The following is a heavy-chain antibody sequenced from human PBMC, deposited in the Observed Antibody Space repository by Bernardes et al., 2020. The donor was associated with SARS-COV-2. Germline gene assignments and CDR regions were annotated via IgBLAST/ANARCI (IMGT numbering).Heavy chain of an antibody. CDR1: GFTFSSYW. CDR2: INSDGSST. D-gene: IGHD2-15*01. J-gene: IGHJ2*01. V-gene: IGHV3-74*01. Sequence: GGSLRLSCAASGFTFSSYWIHWVRQAPGKGLVWVSLINSDGSSTYYADSVKGRFTISRDNAKNTLYLQMNSLRAEDTAVYYCARVKGYCSGGSCYPLRYFDLWGRGTLVTVSS. CDR3: ARVKGYCSGGSCYPLRYFDL.